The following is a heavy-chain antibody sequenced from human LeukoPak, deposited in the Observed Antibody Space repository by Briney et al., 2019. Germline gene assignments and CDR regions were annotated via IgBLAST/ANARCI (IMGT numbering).Heavy chain of an antibody. Sequence: GGSLRLSCAASGFTFSSYSMNWVRQAPGKGLEWVSAISGSGGSTYYADSVKGRLTISRDNSKNTLYLQMNSLRAEDTAVYYCAREWGRRDYFDYWGQGTLVTVSS. J-gene: IGHJ4*02. CDR2: ISGSGGST. D-gene: IGHD3-10*01. CDR3: AREWGRRDYFDY. CDR1: GFTFSSYS. V-gene: IGHV3-23*01.